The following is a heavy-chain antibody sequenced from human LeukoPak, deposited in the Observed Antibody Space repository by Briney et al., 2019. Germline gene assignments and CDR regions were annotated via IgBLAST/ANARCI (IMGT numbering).Heavy chain of an antibody. Sequence: GGSLRLSCAASGFTFSSYSMNWVRQAPGKGLEWVSYISSSSSTIYYADSVKGRFTISRDNAKNSLYLQMNSLRAEDTAVYYCARDQELGYSSDHDAFDIWGQGTMVTVSS. D-gene: IGHD6-19*01. CDR1: GFTFSSYS. CDR3: ARDQELGYSSDHDAFDI. V-gene: IGHV3-48*01. CDR2: ISSSSSTI. J-gene: IGHJ3*02.